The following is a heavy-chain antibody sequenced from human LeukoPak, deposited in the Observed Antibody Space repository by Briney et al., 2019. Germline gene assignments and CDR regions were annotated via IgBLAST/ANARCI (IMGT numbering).Heavy chain of an antibody. D-gene: IGHD4-17*01. V-gene: IGHV4-34*01. CDR1: GGSFSGYY. J-gene: IGHJ6*03. CDR2: MNHSGST. CDR3: ARAHGDRNYYYYYMDV. Sequence: SETLSLTCAVYGGSFSGYYWSWIRQPPGKGLEWIGEMNHSGSTNYNPSLKSRVTISVDTSKNQFSLKLSSVTAADTAVYYCARAHGDRNYYYYYMDVWGKGTTVTVSS.